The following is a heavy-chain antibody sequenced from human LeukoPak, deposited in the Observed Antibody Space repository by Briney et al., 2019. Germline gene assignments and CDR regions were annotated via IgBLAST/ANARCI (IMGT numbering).Heavy chain of an antibody. CDR2: IYTSGST. CDR1: GGSISSYY. V-gene: IGHV4-4*09. CDR3: ATRILTGYHRGAFDI. Sequence: SETLSLTCTVSGGSISSYYWSWIRQPPGKGLEWIGYIYTSGSTNYNPSLKSRVTISVDTSKNQFSLKLSSVTAADTAVYYCATRILTGYHRGAFDIWGQGTMVTVSS. J-gene: IGHJ3*02. D-gene: IGHD3-9*01.